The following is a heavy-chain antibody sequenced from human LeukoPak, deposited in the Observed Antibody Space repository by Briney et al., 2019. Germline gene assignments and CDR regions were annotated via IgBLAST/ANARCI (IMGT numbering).Heavy chain of an antibody. CDR3: ASSIAAGAQFDY. CDR2: IWYDGSNK. CDR1: GFPFSSYG. Sequence: GGSLRLSCAASGFPFSSYGMHWVRQAPGKGLEWVAVIWYDGSNKYYADSVKGRFTISRDNSKNTLYLQMNSLRAEDTAVYYCASSIAAGAQFDYWGQGTLVTVSS. J-gene: IGHJ4*02. D-gene: IGHD6-13*01. V-gene: IGHV3-33*01.